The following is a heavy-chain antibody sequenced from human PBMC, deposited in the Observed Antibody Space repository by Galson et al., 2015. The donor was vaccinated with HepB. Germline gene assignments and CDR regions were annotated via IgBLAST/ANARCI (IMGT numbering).Heavy chain of an antibody. CDR3: AKFKGPGSFIQYSFCS. V-gene: IGHV3-23*01. J-gene: IGHJ5*02. CDR1: GFTFSTFA. Sequence: SLRLSCAASGFTFSTFAMGWVRQAPGKGLEWVSFISGSGTTIFYADSVKGRFTISRDNSKDTLYLQMNSLRAEETALYFCAKFKGPGSFIQYSFCSWGQGTLVTVSS. D-gene: IGHD3-10*01. CDR2: ISGSGTTI.